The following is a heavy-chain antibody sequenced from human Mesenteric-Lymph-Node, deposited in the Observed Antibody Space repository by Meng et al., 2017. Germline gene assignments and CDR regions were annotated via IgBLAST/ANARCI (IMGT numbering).Heavy chain of an antibody. CDR2: IYYSGST. CDR1: GGSISSSRHY. V-gene: IGHV4-39*06. J-gene: IGHJ4*02. D-gene: IGHD2-21*01. CDR3: AREGRSHQVGVSVY. Sequence: RLHLQEAGPGLVKPSETLSLTCTVSGGSISSSRHYWGWIRQPPGKGLEWIGSIYYSGSTYYNPSLRSRVTISVDTSKNQFSLKLRFVTAADTAVYYCAREGRSHQVGVSVYWGQGNLVTVSS.